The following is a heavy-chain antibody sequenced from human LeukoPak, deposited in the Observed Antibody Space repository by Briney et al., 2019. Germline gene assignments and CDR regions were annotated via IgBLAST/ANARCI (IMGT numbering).Heavy chain of an antibody. D-gene: IGHD2-15*01. CDR2: INPNSGGT. Sequence: ASVKVSCKASGYTFTSYGISWVRQAPGQGLEWMGWINPNSGGTNYAQKFQGRVTMTRDTSISTAYMELSRLRSDDTAVYYCAREDSPFYCSGGSCYENNWFDPWGQGTLVTVSS. V-gene: IGHV1-2*02. J-gene: IGHJ5*02. CDR1: GYTFTSYG. CDR3: AREDSPFYCSGGSCYENNWFDP.